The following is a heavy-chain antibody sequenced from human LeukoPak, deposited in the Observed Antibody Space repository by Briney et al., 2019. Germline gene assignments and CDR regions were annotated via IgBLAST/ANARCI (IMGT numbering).Heavy chain of an antibody. CDR1: GYAFSRHG. V-gene: IGHV3-23*01. D-gene: IGHD3-16*01. J-gene: IGHJ4*02. Sequence: GGSLRLSCAAAGYAFSRHGLTWVRQAPGKGLEGVATINGAGDNTVYAGTGKGRLTVARDNSKNMLYLQMNTLRAEDTAIYYCAKVSVCFGCYFDYWGQGALVTVSS. CDR3: AKVSVCFGCYFDY. CDR2: INGAGDNT.